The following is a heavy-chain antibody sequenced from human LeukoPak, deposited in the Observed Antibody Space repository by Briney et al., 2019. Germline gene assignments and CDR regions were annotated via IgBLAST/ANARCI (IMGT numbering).Heavy chain of an antibody. CDR2: ISGSGGST. Sequence: PGGSLRLSCAASGFTFSSYAMSWVRQAPGKGLEWVSAISGSGGSTYYADSVKGRFTISRDNSKNTLYLQMNSLRAEDTAVYYCARAGADIVVVVAAPPDAWYYGMDVWGQGTTVTVSS. V-gene: IGHV3-23*01. CDR3: ARAGADIVVVVAAPPDAWYYGMDV. D-gene: IGHD2-15*01. J-gene: IGHJ6*02. CDR1: GFTFSSYA.